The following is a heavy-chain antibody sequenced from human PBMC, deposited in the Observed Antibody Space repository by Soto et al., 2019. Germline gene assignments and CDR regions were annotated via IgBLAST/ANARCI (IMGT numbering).Heavy chain of an antibody. CDR3: ARVPLGYCSSTSCYYYYMDV. CDR2: INHSGST. J-gene: IGHJ6*03. D-gene: IGHD2-2*01. V-gene: IGHV4-34*01. CDR1: GGSFSGYY. Sequence: SETLSLTCAVYGGSFSGYYWSWIRQPPGKGLEWIGEINHSGSTNYNPSLKSRVTISVDTSKNQFSLKLSSVTAADTAVYYCARVPLGYCSSTSCYYYYMDVWGKGTTVTVSS.